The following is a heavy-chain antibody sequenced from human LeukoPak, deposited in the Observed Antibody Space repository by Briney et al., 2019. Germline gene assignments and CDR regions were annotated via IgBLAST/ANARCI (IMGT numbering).Heavy chain of an antibody. CDR3: AREYGFGSGSYYP. D-gene: IGHD3-10*01. CDR2: ISYDGSNK. V-gene: IGHV3-30*03. CDR1: GFTFSSYG. Sequence: PGGSLRLSCAASGFTFSSYGMHWVRQAPGKGLEWVAVISYDGSNKYYADSVKGRFIISRDNAKNTLYLQMNSLRAEDTAVYYCAREYGFGSGSYYPWGQGTLVIVSS. J-gene: IGHJ5*02.